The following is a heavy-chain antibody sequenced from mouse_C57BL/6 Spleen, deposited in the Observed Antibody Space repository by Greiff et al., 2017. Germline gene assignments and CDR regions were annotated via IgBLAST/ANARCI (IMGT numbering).Heavy chain of an antibody. CDR1: GYTFTDYY. V-gene: IGHV1-76*01. J-gene: IGHJ3*01. CDR3: ARSGTAQAGFAY. D-gene: IGHD3-2*02. CDR2: IYPGSGNT. Sequence: QVHVKQSGAELVRPGASVKLSCKASGYTFTDYYINWVKQRPGQGLEWIARIYPGSGNTYYNEKFKGKATLTAEKSSSTAYMQLSSLTSEDSAVYFCARSGTAQAGFAYWGQGTLVTVSA.